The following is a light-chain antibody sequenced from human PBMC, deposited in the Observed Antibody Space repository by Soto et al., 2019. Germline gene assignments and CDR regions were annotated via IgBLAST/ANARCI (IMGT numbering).Light chain of an antibody. CDR3: QQRYSTPFT. CDR2: AAS. CDR1: QSISSY. Sequence: DIQMTQSPSSLSTSVGDRVTITCRASQSISSYLNWYQQKPGKAPELLIYAASSLQSGVPSRFSGSGSGTDFTLTISSLQPEDFATYYCQQRYSTPFTFGPGTKVDIK. J-gene: IGKJ3*01. V-gene: IGKV1-39*01.